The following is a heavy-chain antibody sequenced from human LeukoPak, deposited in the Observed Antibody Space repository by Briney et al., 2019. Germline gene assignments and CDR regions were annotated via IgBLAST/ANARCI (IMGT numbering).Heavy chain of an antibody. CDR2: ISSRGRTV. CDR3: ARQIVGATGLDY. CDR1: GYTFSSYE. Sequence: GGSLRLSCAASGYTFSSYEMKWVRQAPGKGLEWVSYISSRGRTVYYADSVKGRFTISRDNAKDSLYLQMNSLRAEDTAVYYCARQIVGATGLDYWGQGTLVTVS. D-gene: IGHD1-26*01. V-gene: IGHV3-48*03. J-gene: IGHJ4*02.